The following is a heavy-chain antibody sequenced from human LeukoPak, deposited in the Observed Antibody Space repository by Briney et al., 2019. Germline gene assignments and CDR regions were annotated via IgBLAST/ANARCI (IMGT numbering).Heavy chain of an antibody. J-gene: IGHJ4*02. CDR1: GFTFSSYS. CDR3: ASTPLCGGDCYIFDY. V-gene: IGHV3-21*01. CDR2: ISSSSSYI. Sequence: GGSLRLSCAASGFTFSSYSMNWVRQAPGKGLEWVSSISSSSSYIYYADSVKGRFTISRDNAKNSLYLQMNSLRAEDTAVYYCASTPLCGGDCYIFDYWGQGTPVTVSS. D-gene: IGHD2-21*02.